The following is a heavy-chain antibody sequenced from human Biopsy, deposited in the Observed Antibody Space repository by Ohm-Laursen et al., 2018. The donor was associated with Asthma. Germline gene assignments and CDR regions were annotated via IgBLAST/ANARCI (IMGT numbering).Heavy chain of an antibody. CDR1: GGSINNFY. D-gene: IGHD2-21*02. Sequence: SQTLSLTCTVSGGSINNFYWSWIRQPPGKGLESIGHVYYSGSTNYNPSLKSRVTISIVASKNQFSLKLTSVTAADTAVYYCARGVDRVTGLLDHFDSWGQGTLVTVSS. J-gene: IGHJ4*02. V-gene: IGHV4-59*01. CDR3: ARGVDRVTGLLDHFDS. CDR2: VYYSGST.